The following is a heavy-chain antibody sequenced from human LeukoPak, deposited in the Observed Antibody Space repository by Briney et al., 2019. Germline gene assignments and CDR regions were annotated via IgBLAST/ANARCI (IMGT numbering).Heavy chain of an antibody. CDR3: TREYSSSSDY. CDR2: IYYSGNT. Sequence: PSETLSLTCTVSGGSISSSSHHWSWVRQPPGKGLEWIGSIYYSGNTYYNPSLKSRVTISVDTSKNQFSLKLTSVTAADTAVYYCTREYSSSSDYWGQGIVVTVSS. CDR1: GGSISSSSHH. J-gene: IGHJ4*02. D-gene: IGHD6-6*01. V-gene: IGHV4-39*02.